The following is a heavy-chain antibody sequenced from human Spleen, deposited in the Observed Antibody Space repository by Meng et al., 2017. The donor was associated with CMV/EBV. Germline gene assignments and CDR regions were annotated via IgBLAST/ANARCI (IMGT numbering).Heavy chain of an antibody. CDR1: GGSISSYY. J-gene: IGHJ4*02. V-gene: IGHV4-59*01. Sequence: SETLSLTCTVSGGSISSYYWSWIRQPPGKGLEWIGYIYYSGSTNYNPSLKSRVTISVDTSKNQFSLTLSSVTAADTAVYYCARRIVGANYFDYWGQGTLVTVSS. CDR3: ARRIVGANYFDY. CDR2: IYYSGST. D-gene: IGHD1-26*01.